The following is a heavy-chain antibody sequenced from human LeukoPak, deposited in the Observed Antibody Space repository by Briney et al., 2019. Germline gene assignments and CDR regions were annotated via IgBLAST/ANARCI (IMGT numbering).Heavy chain of an antibody. Sequence: GASVKVSCKASGYTFTSYYMHWVRQAPGQGLEWMGIINPSGGSTSYAQKFQGRVTMTRDTSTSTVYMELSSLRSEDTAVYYCARDRVGYSYGFAWLSAFDIWGQGTMVTVSS. V-gene: IGHV1-46*01. CDR2: INPSGGST. J-gene: IGHJ3*02. CDR1: GYTFTSYY. CDR3: ARDRVGYSYGFAWLSAFDI. D-gene: IGHD5-18*01.